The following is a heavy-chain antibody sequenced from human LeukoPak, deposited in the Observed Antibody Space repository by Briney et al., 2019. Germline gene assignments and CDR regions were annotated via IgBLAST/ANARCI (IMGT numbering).Heavy chain of an antibody. CDR2: IYHSGST. V-gene: IGHV4-30-2*01. CDR3: ARVIMGQGYYYGMDV. J-gene: IGHJ6*02. D-gene: IGHD2/OR15-2a*01. Sequence: YIYHSGSTYYNPSLKSRVTISVDRSKNQFSLKLSSVTAADTAVYYCARVIMGQGYYYGMDVWGQGTTVTVSS.